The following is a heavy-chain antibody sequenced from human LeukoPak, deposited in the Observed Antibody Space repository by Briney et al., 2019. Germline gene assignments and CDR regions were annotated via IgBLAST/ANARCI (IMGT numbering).Heavy chain of an antibody. Sequence: GGSLRLSCAASGFTFSNAWMSWVRQAPGKGLEWVGRIKSKTDGGTTDYAAPVKGRFTISRDDSKNTLYLQMNSLKTEDTAVYYCTRRSADTAMVKDDYWGQGTLVTVSS. D-gene: IGHD5-18*01. CDR2: IKSKTDGGTT. CDR3: TRRSADTAMVKDDY. CDR1: GFTFSNAW. J-gene: IGHJ4*02. V-gene: IGHV3-15*01.